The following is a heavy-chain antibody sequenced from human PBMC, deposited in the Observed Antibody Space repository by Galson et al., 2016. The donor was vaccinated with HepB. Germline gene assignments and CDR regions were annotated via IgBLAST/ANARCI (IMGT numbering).Heavy chain of an antibody. CDR1: GGSISSGSSY. D-gene: IGHD4/OR15-4a*01. CDR3: ARLRHGAYYFDY. J-gene: IGHJ4*02. Sequence: ETLSLTCTFSGGSISSGSSYWGWIRQYPGMGLEWIGSIYSTGTTYFNPSLRTRVTISIDTSQNQFSLKLNSVTAADTSVYFCARLRHGAYYFDYWGQGALVTVSS. CDR2: IYSTGTT. V-gene: IGHV4-39*01.